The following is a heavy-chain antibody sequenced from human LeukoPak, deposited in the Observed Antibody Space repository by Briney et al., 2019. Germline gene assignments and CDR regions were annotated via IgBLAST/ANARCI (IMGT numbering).Heavy chain of an antibody. CDR2: INPNSGGT. V-gene: IGHV1-2*02. J-gene: IGHJ4*02. Sequence: GASVKVSCKASGYTFTSYGISWVRQAPGQGLEWMGWINPNSGGTNYAQKFQGRVTMTRDTSISTAYMELSRLRSEDTAVYYCARVYSGYGRFDYWGQGTLVTVSS. CDR1: GYTFTSYG. D-gene: IGHD5-12*01. CDR3: ARVYSGYGRFDY.